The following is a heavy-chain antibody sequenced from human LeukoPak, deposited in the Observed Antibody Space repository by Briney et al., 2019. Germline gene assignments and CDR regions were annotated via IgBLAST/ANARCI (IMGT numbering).Heavy chain of an antibody. CDR1: GFTFSSYW. J-gene: IGHJ4*02. CDR2: ISYDGSNK. Sequence: GGSLRLSCAASGFTFSSYWMSWVRQAPGKGLEWVAVISYDGSNKYYADSVKGRFTISRDNSKNTLYLQMNSLRAEDTAVYYCARESVASGGGYFDYWGQGTLVTVSS. CDR3: ARESVASGGGYFDY. V-gene: IGHV3-30-3*01. D-gene: IGHD1-26*01.